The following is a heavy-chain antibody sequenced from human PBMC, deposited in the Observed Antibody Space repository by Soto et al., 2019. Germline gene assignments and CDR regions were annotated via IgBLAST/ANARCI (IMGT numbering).Heavy chain of an antibody. Sequence: GGSLRLSCAASGFTLSSYGMHWVRQAPGKGLEWVAVISYDGSNKYYADSVKGRFTISRDNSKNTLYLQMNSLRAEDTAVYYCAKSVLILLVVAASGNAFYIWGQRTMVTVS. CDR3: AKSVLILLVVAASGNAFYI. D-gene: IGHD2-15*01. CDR1: GFTLSSYG. CDR2: ISYDGSNK. V-gene: IGHV3-30*18. J-gene: IGHJ3*02.